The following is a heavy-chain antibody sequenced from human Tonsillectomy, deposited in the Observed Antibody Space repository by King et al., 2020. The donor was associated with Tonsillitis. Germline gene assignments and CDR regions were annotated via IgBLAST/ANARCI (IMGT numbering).Heavy chain of an antibody. CDR1: GFTFGDYA. CDR2: TRSKVYGGTT. J-gene: IGHJ6*02. V-gene: IGHV3-49*05. Sequence: VQLVESGGGLVKPGRSRRLSCTGSGFTFGDYAMSWFRQAPGKGLQWVGFTRSKVYGGTTEYAASVEGRFTISRDDSTSIAYLQMTSLKTEDTAVYYCTRGRAAVANYYYNGMDVWGQGTTVTVSS. CDR3: TRGRAAVANYYYNGMDV. D-gene: IGHD6-19*01.